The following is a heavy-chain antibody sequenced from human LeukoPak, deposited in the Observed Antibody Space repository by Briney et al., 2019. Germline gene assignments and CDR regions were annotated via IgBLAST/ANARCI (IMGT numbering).Heavy chain of an antibody. V-gene: IGHV3-30*07. Sequence: GGSLRLSCAASGFTFSSYAMHWVRQAPGKGLEWVAVISYDGSNKYYADSVKGRFTISRDNSKNTLYLQMNSLRVEDTTVYYCARGDTSGYYLPTDYWGQGTLVTVSS. J-gene: IGHJ4*02. CDR3: ARGDTSGYYLPTDY. CDR2: ISYDGSNK. CDR1: GFTFSSYA. D-gene: IGHD3-22*01.